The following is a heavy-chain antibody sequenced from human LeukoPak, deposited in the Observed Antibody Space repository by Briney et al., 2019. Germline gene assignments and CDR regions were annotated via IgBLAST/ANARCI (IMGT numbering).Heavy chain of an antibody. Sequence: ASVKVSCKASGGTFRSNAISWVRQAPGQGLEWLGGIIPVLGSANYAQKFQGRVTITADESTTTAYMELRSLRTEDTAVFFCATTSSYCTSTNCYNYWGQGTLVTVSS. D-gene: IGHD2-2*02. J-gene: IGHJ4*02. CDR1: GGTFRSNA. CDR2: IIPVLGSA. V-gene: IGHV1-69*13. CDR3: ATTSSYCTSTNCYNY.